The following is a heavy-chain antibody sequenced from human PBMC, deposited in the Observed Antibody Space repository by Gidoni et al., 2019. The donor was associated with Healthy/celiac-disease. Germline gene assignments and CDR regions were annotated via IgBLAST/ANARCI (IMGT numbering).Heavy chain of an antibody. CDR1: GGSFSGYY. D-gene: IGHD3-10*01. V-gene: IGHV4-34*01. CDR3: ARGDLWFGELAYDY. CDR2: INHSGST. Sequence: QVQLQQWGAGLLKPSEPLSLTCAVYGGSFSGYYWSWIRQPPGKGLEWIGEINHSGSTNYNPSLKSRVTISVDTSKNQFSLKLSSVTAADTAVYYCARGDLWFGELAYDYWGQGTLVTVSS. J-gene: IGHJ4*02.